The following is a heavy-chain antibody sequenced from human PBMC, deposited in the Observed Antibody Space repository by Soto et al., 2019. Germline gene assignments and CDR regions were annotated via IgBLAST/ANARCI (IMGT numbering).Heavy chain of an antibody. V-gene: IGHV1-69*13. D-gene: IGHD3-3*01. Sequence: ASVKVSCKASGGTFSSYAISWVRQAPGQGLEWMGGIIPIFGKANYAQKFQGRVTITADESTSTAYMELSSLRSEDTAVYYCVRGGGVLECLSQSDSFDTCGQGTMVTVSS. CDR1: GGTFSSYA. CDR2: IIPIFGKA. CDR3: VRGGGVLECLSQSDSFDT. J-gene: IGHJ5*02.